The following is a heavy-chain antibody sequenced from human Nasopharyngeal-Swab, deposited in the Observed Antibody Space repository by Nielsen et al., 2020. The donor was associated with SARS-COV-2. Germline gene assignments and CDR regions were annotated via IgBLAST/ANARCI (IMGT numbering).Heavy chain of an antibody. CDR2: ISSSGSTI. Sequence: GESLKISCAASGFTFSDYYMSWIRQAPGKGLEWVSYISSSGSTIYYADSVKGRFTISRDNAKNSLYLQMNSLRAEDTAVYYCAKDVHGDYGGIDYWGQGILVTVSS. V-gene: IGHV3-11*01. J-gene: IGHJ4*02. D-gene: IGHD4-17*01. CDR3: AKDVHGDYGGIDY. CDR1: GFTFSDYY.